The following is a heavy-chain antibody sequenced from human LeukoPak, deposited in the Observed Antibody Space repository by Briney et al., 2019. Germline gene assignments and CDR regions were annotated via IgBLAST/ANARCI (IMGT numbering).Heavy chain of an antibody. CDR2: ITSSSSYI. V-gene: IGHV3-21*01. J-gene: IGHJ4*02. CDR3: ARVQVTTFWGGFDY. D-gene: IGHD3-16*01. CDR1: GFTFSTYN. Sequence: GGSLRLSCAASGFTFSTYNMNWVRQAPGKGLEWVSSITSSSSYIYYADSVKGRFTISRDNAKNSLYLQMNSLRAEDTAVYYCARVQVTTFWGGFDYWGQGTLVTVSS.